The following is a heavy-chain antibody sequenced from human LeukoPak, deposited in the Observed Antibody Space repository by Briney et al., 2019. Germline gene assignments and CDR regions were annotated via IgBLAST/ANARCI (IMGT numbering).Heavy chain of an antibody. Sequence: PSETLSLTCTVSGGSISSGGYYWSWIRQPPGKGLEWIGYIYHSGSTYYNPSLKSRVTISVDRSKNQFSLKLSSVTAADTAVYYCARGGRDGYNYSYWGQGTLVTVSS. D-gene: IGHD5-24*01. CDR2: IYHSGST. CDR1: GGSISSGGYY. J-gene: IGHJ4*02. V-gene: IGHV4-30-2*01. CDR3: ARGGRDGYNYSY.